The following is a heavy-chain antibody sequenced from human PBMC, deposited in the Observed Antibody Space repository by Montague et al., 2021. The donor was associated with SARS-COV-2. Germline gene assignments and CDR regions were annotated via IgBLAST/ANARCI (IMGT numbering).Heavy chain of an antibody. D-gene: IGHD2-2*02. J-gene: IGHJ6*02. CDR2: INHSGST. CDR1: GGSFSGYY. V-gene: IGHV4-34*01. Sequence: SETLSLTCAVYGGSFSGYYWSWIRQPPGKGLEWIGEINHSGSTNYNPSFKSRVTISVDTSKSQFSLNLSSVTAADTAVYYCARVRAVPTAILVFILGGGYYGMDVWGQGTTVTVSS. CDR3: ARVRAVPTAILVFILGGGYYGMDV.